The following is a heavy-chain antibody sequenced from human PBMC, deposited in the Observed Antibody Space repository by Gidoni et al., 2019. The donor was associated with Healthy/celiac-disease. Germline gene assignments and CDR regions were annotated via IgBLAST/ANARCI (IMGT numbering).Heavy chain of an antibody. Sequence: QVQLVQSGAEVKKPGSSVKVSCKASGGTFSSSAISWVRQALGQGLEWMGGIIPIFGTANDAQKFQGRVTITADESTSTAYMELSSLRSEDTAVYYCARGPDPWFDGDSMGFAFDIWGQGTMVTVSS. CDR3: ARGPDPWFDGDSMGFAFDI. D-gene: IGHD3-10*01. J-gene: IGHJ3*02. CDR2: IIPIFGTA. V-gene: IGHV1-69*01. CDR1: GGTFSSSA.